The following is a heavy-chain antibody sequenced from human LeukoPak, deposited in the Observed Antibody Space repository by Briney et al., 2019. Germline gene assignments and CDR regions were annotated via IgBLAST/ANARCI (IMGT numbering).Heavy chain of an antibody. V-gene: IGHV1-24*01. CDR1: GYTLTELS. J-gene: IGHJ5*02. Sequence: ASVKVSCKVSGYTLTELSMHWVRQAPGKGLEWMGGFDPEDGETIYAQKFQGRVTMTEDTSTSTAYMELSSLRSEDTAVYYCARGAGSEGRDWFDPWGQGTLVTVSS. CDR2: FDPEDGET. CDR3: ARGAGSEGRDWFDP. D-gene: IGHD1-14*01.